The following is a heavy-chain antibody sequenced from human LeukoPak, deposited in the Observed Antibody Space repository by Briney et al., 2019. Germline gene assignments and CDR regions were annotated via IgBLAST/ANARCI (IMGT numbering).Heavy chain of an antibody. J-gene: IGHJ4*02. CDR3: TRQDCSGGSCSYVDY. CDR1: GFDFSGFY. CDR2: IRSKPSSYTT. D-gene: IGHD2-15*01. Sequence: GGSLRLSCAASGFDFSGFYMHWVRQASGRGLEWVGLIRSKPSSYTTVYAASVKGRFTISRDDSKNTAYLQMNSLKAEDTAVYYCTRQDCSGGSCSYVDYWGQGTLVTVSS. V-gene: IGHV3-73*01.